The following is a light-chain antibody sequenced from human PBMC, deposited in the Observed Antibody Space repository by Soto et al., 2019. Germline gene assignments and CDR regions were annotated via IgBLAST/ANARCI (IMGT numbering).Light chain of an antibody. V-gene: IGKV3-11*01. CDR3: EQRSDLPST. Sequence: DIVLTQSPATLSLSPRERATLSCRASQRVSSYLAWYQQKPGQAPRLLIYDASNRATVIPARCSGSGSVTDFALYISSLDPEDFAVYYCEQRSDLPSTFGGGTKVQIK. CDR2: DAS. J-gene: IGKJ4*01. CDR1: QRVSSY.